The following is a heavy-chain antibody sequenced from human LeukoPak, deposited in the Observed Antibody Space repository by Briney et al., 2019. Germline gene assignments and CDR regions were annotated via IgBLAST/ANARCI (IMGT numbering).Heavy chain of an antibody. J-gene: IGHJ6*03. CDR1: GYTFTSYD. Sequence: GASVKVSCKASGYTFTSYDINWVRQATGQGLEWMGWMNPNSGNTGYAQKFQGRVTMTRNTSISTAYMELSSLRSEDTAVYYCARTYYYGSGTYYYSYHYMDAWGGGTAVTVSS. CDR3: ARTYYYGSGTYYYSYHYMDA. CDR2: MNPNSGNT. D-gene: IGHD3-10*01. V-gene: IGHV1-8*01.